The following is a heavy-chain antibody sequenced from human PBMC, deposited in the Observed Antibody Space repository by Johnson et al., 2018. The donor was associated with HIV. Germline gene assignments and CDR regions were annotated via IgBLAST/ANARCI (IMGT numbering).Heavy chain of an antibody. CDR2: ISYDGSNK. CDR1: GFTFSSYA. D-gene: IGHD5-12*01. J-gene: IGHJ3*02. CDR3: ARGRKDIEAADGLDNDGFDM. V-gene: IGHV3-30*04. Sequence: QVQLVESGGGVVQPGRSLRLSCAASGFTFSSYAMHWVRQAPGKGLEWVAVISYDGSNKYYADSVKGRFTISRDNSKNTLYLQMNSLRVEDSALYYCARGRKDIEAADGLDNDGFDMWGQGTLVTVSS.